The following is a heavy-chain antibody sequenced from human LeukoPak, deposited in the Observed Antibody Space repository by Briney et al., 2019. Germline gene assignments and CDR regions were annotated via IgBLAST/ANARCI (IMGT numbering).Heavy chain of an antibody. CDR2: IIPIFGTP. D-gene: IGHD3-3*01. V-gene: IGHV1-69*01. CDR1: GDTFSSYA. J-gene: IGHJ4*02. CDR3: ASLKGYDFWSGYYG. Sequence: SVKVSCKASGDTFSSYAISWVRQAPGQGLEWMGGIIPIFGTPRYAQKFQGRVTITADESTSTAYMELGSLTSEDTAVYYCASLKGYDFWSGYYGWGQGTRVTVSS.